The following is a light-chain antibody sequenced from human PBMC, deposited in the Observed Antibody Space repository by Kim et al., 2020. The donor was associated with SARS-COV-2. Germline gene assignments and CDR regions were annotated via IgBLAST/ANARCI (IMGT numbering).Light chain of an antibody. CDR1: QPISTF. CDR2: AAS. V-gene: IGKV1-39*01. CDR3: QQSHNTPYT. J-gene: IGKJ2*01. Sequence: GSIGTRVTITCRASQPISTFLNWYHQKPGKAPKLLISAASTLANGVPSRFTGGGSGTDFTLTISSLQPEDFATYYCQQSHNTPYTFGQGTKLEI.